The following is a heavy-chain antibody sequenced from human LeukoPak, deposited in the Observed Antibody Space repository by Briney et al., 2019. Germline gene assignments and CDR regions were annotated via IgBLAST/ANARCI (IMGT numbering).Heavy chain of an antibody. D-gene: IGHD3-10*01. J-gene: IGHJ5*02. CDR2: ISGSGGST. V-gene: IGHV3-23*01. Sequence: PGGSLRLSCAASGFTFSSYAMSWVRQAPGKGLEWVSTISGSGGSTYYADSVKGRFTISRDNAKNSLYLQMNSLRAEDTAVYYCARDYGSGSYYLHKNWFDPWGQGTLVTVSS. CDR3: ARDYGSGSYYLHKNWFDP. CDR1: GFTFSSYA.